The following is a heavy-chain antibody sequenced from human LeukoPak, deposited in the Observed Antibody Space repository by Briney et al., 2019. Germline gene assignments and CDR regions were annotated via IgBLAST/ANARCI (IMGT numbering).Heavy chain of an antibody. CDR2: ISSDGRVG. V-gene: IGHV3-48*03. J-gene: IGHJ4*02. Sequence: GGFLRLSCAASGFSFSSYEMNWVHQAPGKGLESVSHISSDGRVGTYLDSVRGRFTMSRDNAKYFLFLQMNGLKAEDTAVYYCARDTLNGPFVISRDFWGQGALVTVSS. CDR3: ARDTLNGPFVISRDF. D-gene: IGHD3-9*01. CDR1: GFSFSSYE.